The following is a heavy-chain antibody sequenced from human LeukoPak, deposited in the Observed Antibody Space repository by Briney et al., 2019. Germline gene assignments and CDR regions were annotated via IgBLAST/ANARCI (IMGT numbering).Heavy chain of an antibody. Sequence: SVKVSCKASGYTFTSYAISWVRQAPGQGLEWMGGIIPIFGTANYAQKFQGRVTITADESTSTAYMELSSLRSEDTAVYYCARGLIPATAPGDYYYYMHVWGKGTTVTVSS. V-gene: IGHV1-69*13. CDR2: IIPIFGTA. CDR3: ARGLIPATAPGDYYYYMHV. D-gene: IGHD2-2*01. CDR1: GYTFTSYA. J-gene: IGHJ6*03.